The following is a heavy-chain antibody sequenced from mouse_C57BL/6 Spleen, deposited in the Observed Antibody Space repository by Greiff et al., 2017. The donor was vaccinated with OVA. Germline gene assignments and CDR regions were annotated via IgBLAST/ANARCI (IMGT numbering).Heavy chain of an antibody. Sequence: VQLQQSGPELVKPGASVKISCKASGYTFTDYYMNWVKQSHGKSLEWIGDINPNNGGTSYNQKFKGKATLTVDKSSSTAYMELRSLTSEDSAVYYCAPLPFAYWGQGTLVTVSA. CDR1: GYTFTDYY. CDR3: APLPFAY. D-gene: IGHD5-5*01. V-gene: IGHV1-26*01. J-gene: IGHJ3*01. CDR2: INPNNGGT.